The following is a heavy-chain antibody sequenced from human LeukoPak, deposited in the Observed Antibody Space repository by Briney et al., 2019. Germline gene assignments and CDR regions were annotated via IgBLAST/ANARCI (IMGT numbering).Heavy chain of an antibody. CDR2: ISYDGSNK. D-gene: IGHD4-11*01. CDR3: AKDLGPYSNYGWFDP. Sequence: GGSLRLSCAASGFTFSSYAMHWVRQAPGKGLEWVAVISYDGSNKYYADSVKGRFTISRDNSKSTLYLQMNSLRAEDTAVYYCAKDLGPYSNYGWFDPWGQGTLVTVSS. CDR1: GFTFSSYA. J-gene: IGHJ5*02. V-gene: IGHV3-30*04.